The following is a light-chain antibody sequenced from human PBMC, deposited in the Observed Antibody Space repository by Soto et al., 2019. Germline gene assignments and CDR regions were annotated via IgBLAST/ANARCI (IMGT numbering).Light chain of an antibody. CDR3: SSYTSSGTVV. CDR1: SSDVGAYNY. J-gene: IGLJ2*01. CDR2: DVS. V-gene: IGLV2-14*01. Sequence: QSVLTQPASVSGSPGQSITISCTGTSSDVGAYNYVSWCQQHPGKAPKLMIYDVSNRPSGVSNRFSGSKSGNTASLTISGLQAEDEADYYCSSYTSSGTVVFGGGTKLTVL.